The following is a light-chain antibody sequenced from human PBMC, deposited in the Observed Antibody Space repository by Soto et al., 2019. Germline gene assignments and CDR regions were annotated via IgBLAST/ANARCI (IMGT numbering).Light chain of an antibody. J-gene: IGKJ4*01. Sequence: DIQMTQSPSFVSASVGDSVTITCRASQAVSTWLAWYQQKPGGAPRLLIYAASTLQSGVPSRFSGSGAGTDFTLTIRSLQPEDFATYYCQQSNIFPRTFGGGTKVDIK. V-gene: IGKV1-12*01. CDR3: QQSNIFPRT. CDR2: AAS. CDR1: QAVSTW.